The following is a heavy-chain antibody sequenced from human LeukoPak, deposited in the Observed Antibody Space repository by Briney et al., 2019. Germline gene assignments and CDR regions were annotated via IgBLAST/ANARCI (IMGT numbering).Heavy chain of an antibody. CDR1: GGSISSGDYY. CDR2: IYYSGST. J-gene: IGHJ4*02. CDR3: ARDGKDGYNPANFDY. V-gene: IGHV4-30-4*08. D-gene: IGHD5-24*01. Sequence: SQTLSLTCTVSGGSISSGDYYWSWIRQPPGKGLEWIGYIYYSGSTYYNPSLKSRVTISVDTSKNQFSLKLSSVTAADTAVYYCARDGKDGYNPANFDYWGQGTLVTVSS.